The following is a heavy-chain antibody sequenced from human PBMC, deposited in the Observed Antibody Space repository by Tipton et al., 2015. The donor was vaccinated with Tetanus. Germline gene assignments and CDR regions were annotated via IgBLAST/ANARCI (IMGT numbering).Heavy chain of an antibody. CDR3: AKDRYDSSGYYYLWDY. CDR2: IFGSGVGT. V-gene: IGHV3-23*01. D-gene: IGHD3-22*01. Sequence: SLRLSCVASGFPFNTHAMDWVRQAPGKGLEWVSGIFGSGVGTYYADSVKGRFIISRDNSKNTLYLQMNSLRAEDTAVYYCAKDRYDSSGYYYLWDYWGQGTLVTVSS. CDR1: GFPFNTHA. J-gene: IGHJ4*02.